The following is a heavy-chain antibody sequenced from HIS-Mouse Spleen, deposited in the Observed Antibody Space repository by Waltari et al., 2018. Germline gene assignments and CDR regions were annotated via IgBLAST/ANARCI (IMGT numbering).Heavy chain of an antibody. D-gene: IGHD6-13*01. J-gene: IGHJ2*01. CDR3: AREIPYSSSWYDWYFDL. V-gene: IGHV4-39*07. CDR2: IYYSGST. CDR1: GGSISSSSYY. Sequence: QLQLQESGPGLVKPSETLSLTCTVYGGSISSSSYYWVWIRQPPGKGLELIGSIYYSGSTYYNPYLKSRVTISVDTSKNQFSLKLSSVTAADTAVYYCAREIPYSSSWYDWYFDLWGRGTLVTVSS.